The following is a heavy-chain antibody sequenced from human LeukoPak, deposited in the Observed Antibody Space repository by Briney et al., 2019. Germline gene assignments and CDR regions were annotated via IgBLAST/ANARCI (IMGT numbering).Heavy chain of an antibody. V-gene: IGHV4-4*07. CDR3: ASNGDSSGYYRLDYFDY. CDR2: IYTSGST. J-gene: IGHJ4*02. Sequence: SETLSLTCTVSGGSISSYYWSWIRQPAGKGLEWIGRIYTSGSTNYNPSLKSRVTMSVDTSKNQFSLKLSSVTAADTAVYYCASNGDSSGYYRLDYFDYWGQGTLVTVSS. D-gene: IGHD3-22*01. CDR1: GGSISSYY.